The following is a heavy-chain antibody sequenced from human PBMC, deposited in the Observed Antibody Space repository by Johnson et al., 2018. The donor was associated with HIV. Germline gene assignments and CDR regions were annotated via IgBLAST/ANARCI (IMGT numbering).Heavy chain of an antibody. V-gene: IGHV3-15*05. Sequence: MQLVESGGGLVKPGGSLRLSCAASGFTFSNAWMSWVRQAPGKGLEWVGRIKSKTDGGTSTIYADSVKGRFTTSRDNAQKTLYLQMNSLRAEDTALYYCARALSPYYYGSGKGDAFDIWGQGTMVTVSS. D-gene: IGHD3-10*01. J-gene: IGHJ3*02. CDR3: ARALSPYYYGSGKGDAFDI. CDR1: GFTFSNAW. CDR2: IKSKTDGGTST.